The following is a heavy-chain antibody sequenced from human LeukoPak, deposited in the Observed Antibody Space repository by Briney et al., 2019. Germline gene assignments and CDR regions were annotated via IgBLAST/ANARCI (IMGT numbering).Heavy chain of an antibody. J-gene: IGHJ4*02. CDR1: GFTFSSYA. CDR2: ISGSGGST. D-gene: IGHD6-13*01. Sequence: GGSLRPSCAASGFTFSSYAMSWVRQAPGKGLEWVSAISGSGGSTYYADSVKGRFAISRDNSKNTLYLQMNSLRAEDTAVYYCAKKFRDVAAAGTYYFDYWGQGTLVTVSS. CDR3: AKKFRDVAAAGTYYFDY. V-gene: IGHV3-23*01.